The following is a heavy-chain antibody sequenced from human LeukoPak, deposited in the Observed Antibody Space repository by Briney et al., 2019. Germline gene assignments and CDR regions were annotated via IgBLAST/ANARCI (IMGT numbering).Heavy chain of an antibody. J-gene: IGHJ3*02. Sequence: GESLKISCKGSGYSFTSYWIGWVRQMPGKGLGWMGIIYPGDSDTRYSPSFQGQVTISADKSISTAHLQWSSLKASDTAMYYCARHNWFGDRPSEHDAFDIWGQGTMVTVSS. CDR3: ARHNWFGDRPSEHDAFDI. D-gene: IGHD3-16*01. V-gene: IGHV5-51*01. CDR1: GYSFTSYW. CDR2: IYPGDSDT.